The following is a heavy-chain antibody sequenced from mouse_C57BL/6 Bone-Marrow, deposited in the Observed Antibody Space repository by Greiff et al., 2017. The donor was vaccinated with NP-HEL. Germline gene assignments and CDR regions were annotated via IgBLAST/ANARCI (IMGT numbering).Heavy chain of an antibody. V-gene: IGHV1-81*01. J-gene: IGHJ4*01. CDR1: GYTFTSYG. Sequence: VQLQQSGAELARPGASVKLSCKASGYTFTSYGISWVKQRTGQGLEWIGEIYPRSGNTYYNEKFKGKATLTADKSSSTAYMELRSLTSEDYAVDFCARFYDGYSMDYWGQGTSVTVSS. CDR2: IYPRSGNT. D-gene: IGHD2-3*01. CDR3: ARFYDGYSMDY.